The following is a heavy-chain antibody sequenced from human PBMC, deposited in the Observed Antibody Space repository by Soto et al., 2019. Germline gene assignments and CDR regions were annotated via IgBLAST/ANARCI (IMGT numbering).Heavy chain of an antibody. CDR3: TRELRLGTSDHWFHP. V-gene: IGHV1-46*03. CDR2: MNPSDGSA. Sequence: SLKLDRKASGYTFTSDAMHWVSKAPRQRLEWMGRMNPSDGSARYSQKFQGRITMTRDTSTNTVYMELSSLRNEDTAVYYCTRELRLGTSDHWFHPWGQGTLVTVS. D-gene: IGHD3-16*01. J-gene: IGHJ5*02. CDR1: GYTFTSDA.